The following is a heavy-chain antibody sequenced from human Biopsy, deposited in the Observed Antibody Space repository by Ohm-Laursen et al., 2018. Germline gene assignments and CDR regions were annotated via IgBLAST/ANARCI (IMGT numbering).Heavy chain of an antibody. CDR3: ARGRRHCSGTCSRWYFDL. Sequence: ASVKVSCKPSGYTFTAFSVHWPRQAPGQELEWMGWINPKSGDTDYPQNFQGRVSMTRDTSISTAYMDLSRLRSDDTAVYYCARGRRHCSGTCSRWYFDLWGRGTLVTVSS. CDR1: GYTFTAFS. D-gene: IGHD2-2*01. CDR2: INPKSGDT. V-gene: IGHV1-2*02. J-gene: IGHJ2*01.